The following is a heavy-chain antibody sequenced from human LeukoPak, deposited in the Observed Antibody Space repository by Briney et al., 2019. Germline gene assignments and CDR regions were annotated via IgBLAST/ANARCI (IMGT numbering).Heavy chain of an antibody. D-gene: IGHD4/OR15-4a*01. CDR3: VKSPHYNDYVFDH. J-gene: IGHJ4*02. V-gene: IGHV3-64*03. CDR2: ISSNGDSA. Sequence: GGSPRLSCTASGLSFSSYVMHWVRQAPGKGLECVSAISSNGDSAYYADSVRGRFTISRDNSKNSVYLQLSSLRFEDTAMYYCVKSPHYNDYVFDHWGQGTLVTVSS. CDR1: GLSFSSYV.